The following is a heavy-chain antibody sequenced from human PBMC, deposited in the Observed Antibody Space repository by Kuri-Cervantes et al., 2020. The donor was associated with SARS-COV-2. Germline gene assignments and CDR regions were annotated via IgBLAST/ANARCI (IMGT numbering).Heavy chain of an antibody. CDR1: GGSISSYY. CDR3: ARFSSGYYGSGSYYATYYYGMDV. Sequence: SETLSLTCTVSGGSISSYYWSWIRQPAGKGLEWIGRIYTSGSTNYNPSLKSRVTMSVDTSKNQFSLKLSSVTAADTAVYYCARFSSGYYGSGSYYATYYYGMDVWGQGTTVTVPS. V-gene: IGHV4-4*07. J-gene: IGHJ6*02. CDR2: IYTSGST. D-gene: IGHD3-10*01.